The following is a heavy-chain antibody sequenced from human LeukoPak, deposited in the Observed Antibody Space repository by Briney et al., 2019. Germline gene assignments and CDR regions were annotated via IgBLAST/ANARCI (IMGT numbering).Heavy chain of an antibody. D-gene: IGHD6-13*01. J-gene: IGHJ4*02. V-gene: IGHV3-66*02. CDR3: VRSSIWYRVSDL. CDR2: VYSGGSI. CDR1: EFTVSSNY. Sequence: GGSLRLSCAASEFTVSSNYKSWVRQAPGKGLEWVSVVYSGGSIYYADSVKGRFTISRDNSKNTLYLQMNSLRAEDTAMYYCVRSSIWYRVSDLWGQGTLVTVSS.